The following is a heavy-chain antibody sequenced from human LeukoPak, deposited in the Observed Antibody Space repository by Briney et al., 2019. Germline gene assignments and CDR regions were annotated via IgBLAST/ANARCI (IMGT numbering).Heavy chain of an antibody. CDR2: ISSNDSTI. J-gene: IGHJ4*02. CDR3: ARGPKTSFDY. V-gene: IGHV3-48*01. Sequence: PGGSLRLSCAASGFTFSSYNMNWVRQAPGKGLEWVSYISSNDSTIYYAASVKGRFTISRDSAKNSLYLQMNGLRAEDTAIYYCARGPKTSFDYWGQGTLVTVSS. CDR1: GFTFSSYN.